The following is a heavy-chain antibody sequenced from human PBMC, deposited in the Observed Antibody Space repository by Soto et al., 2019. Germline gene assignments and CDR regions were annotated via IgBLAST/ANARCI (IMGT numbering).Heavy chain of an antibody. CDR3: AKHSIAFYWYFDL. CDR1: GFTFSSYA. V-gene: IGHV3-23*01. J-gene: IGHJ2*01. D-gene: IGHD4-4*01. CDR2: ISGSGGST. Sequence: EVQLLESGGGLVQPGGSLRLSCAASGFTFSSYAMSWVRQAPGKGLEWVSAISGSGGSTYYADSVKGRFTISGDNSKNTLYLQMNSLRAEDTAVYYCAKHSIAFYWYFDLWGRGTLVTVSS.